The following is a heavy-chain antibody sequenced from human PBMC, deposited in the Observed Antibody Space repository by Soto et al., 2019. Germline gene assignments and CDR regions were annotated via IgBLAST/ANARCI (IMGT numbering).Heavy chain of an antibody. D-gene: IGHD3-9*01. CDR3: ARQGVRTGYYNY. Sequence: QLQLQESGPGLVKPSETLSLTCTVSGGSISSSSYYWGWIRQPPGKGLEWIGSIYYSGSTYYNLSLKSRVTISVDTSKNQFSLKLSSVTAADTAVYYCARQGVRTGYYNYWGQGTLVTVSS. J-gene: IGHJ4*02. V-gene: IGHV4-39*01. CDR1: GGSISSSSYY. CDR2: IYYSGST.